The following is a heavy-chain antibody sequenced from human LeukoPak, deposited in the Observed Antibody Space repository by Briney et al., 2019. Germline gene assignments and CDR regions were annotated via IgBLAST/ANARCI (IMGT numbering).Heavy chain of an antibody. V-gene: IGHV3-7*01. J-gene: IGHJ1*01. CDR2: IKQDGSEK. D-gene: IGHD2-2*02. CDR1: GITFSSYW. CDR3: ARDCTPLVPAAISI. Sequence: GGSLRLSCAASGITFSSYWMSWVRQAPGKGLEWVANIKQDGSEKYYVDSVKGRFTISRDNAKNSLYLQMNSLRAEDTAVYYCARDCTPLVPAAISIWGQGTLVTVSS.